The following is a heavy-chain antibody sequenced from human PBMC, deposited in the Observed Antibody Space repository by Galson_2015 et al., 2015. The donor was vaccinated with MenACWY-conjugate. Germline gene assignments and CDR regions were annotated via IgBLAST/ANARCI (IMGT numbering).Heavy chain of an antibody. J-gene: IGHJ6*02. CDR1: GFTFSNYI. V-gene: IGHV3-21*01. CDR3: ARVSGGMDV. CDR2: ITTSSSFT. D-gene: IGHD6-25*01. Sequence: SLRLSCAASGFTFSNYIMNWVRQAPGKGLEGVSSITTSSSFTHYADSVKGRFTISRDNAKSSLFLQMNSLRVEDTAVYYCARVSGGMDVWGQGTTVTISS.